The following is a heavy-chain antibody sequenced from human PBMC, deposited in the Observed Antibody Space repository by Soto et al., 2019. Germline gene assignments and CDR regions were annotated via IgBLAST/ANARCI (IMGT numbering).Heavy chain of an antibody. D-gene: IGHD4-17*01. CDR1: GFSFSNYA. J-gene: IGHJ4*02. Sequence: EVQLLESGGGLVQPGGSLRLSCEASGFSFSNYALSWVRQAPGKGLEWVSTFSAGGRAYYADSVKGRFTIAKDFSKNTLHLQTNSLRAEDTAVYFCAKESMPKHYGDTLFDHWGQGTRVTVSS. V-gene: IGHV3-23*01. CDR2: FSAGGRA. CDR3: AKESMPKHYGDTLFDH.